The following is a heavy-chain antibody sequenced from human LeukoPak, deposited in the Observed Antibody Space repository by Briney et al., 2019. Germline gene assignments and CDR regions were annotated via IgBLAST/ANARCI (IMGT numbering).Heavy chain of an antibody. CDR1: GFTFSHYA. J-gene: IGHJ4*02. CDR2: IGLSGGNT. D-gene: IGHD3-10*01. V-gene: IGHV3-23*01. Sequence: GGSLRLSCAASGFTFSHYAMTWVRQAPGKGLEWVSIIGLSGGNTYYADSVKGRFTVSRDNSKNTLSLQMNSLRAEDTAVYYCAKVSLYGSGNSYFDYWGQGTLVTVSS. CDR3: AKVSLYGSGNSYFDY.